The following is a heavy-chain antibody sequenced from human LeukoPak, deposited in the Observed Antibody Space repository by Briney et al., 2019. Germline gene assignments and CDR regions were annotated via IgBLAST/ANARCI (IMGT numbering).Heavy chain of an antibody. Sequence: GGSLRLSCAASGFTFSNYGMSCVRQAPGKGLEWVATINQDGSEKYYVDSVKGRFTISRDNAKNSLYLQMNSLRAEDTAVYYCARSTAGFDYWGQGTLVTVSS. V-gene: IGHV3-7*03. CDR1: GFTFSNYG. CDR3: ARSTAGFDY. J-gene: IGHJ4*02. CDR2: INQDGSEK. D-gene: IGHD5/OR15-5a*01.